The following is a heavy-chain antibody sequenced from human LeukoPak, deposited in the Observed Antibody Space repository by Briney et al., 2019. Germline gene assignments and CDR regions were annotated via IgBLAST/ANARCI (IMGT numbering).Heavy chain of an antibody. CDR1: GASISSRNYY. J-gene: IGHJ4*02. V-gene: IGHV4-39*07. CDR3: ARGVSSISGSYPFDY. Sequence: SETLSLTCTVSGASISSRNYYWAWIRQPPGKGLEWIGSIYYSGNTYYNSSLKSRVTISVDMSKNQFSLKLSSVTAADTAVYYCARGVSSISGSYPFDYWGQGTLVTVSS. CDR2: IYYSGNT. D-gene: IGHD1-26*01.